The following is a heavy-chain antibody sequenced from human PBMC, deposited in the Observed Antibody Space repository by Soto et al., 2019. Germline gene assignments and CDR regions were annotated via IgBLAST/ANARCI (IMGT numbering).Heavy chain of an antibody. J-gene: IGHJ4*02. D-gene: IGHD3-3*01. CDR1: GYTFTRYD. CDR3: ARQYYDFWSDFPDFDY. Sequence: QVQLVQSGAEVKTPGASVRVSCKTSGYTFTRYDISWVRQAPGQGPEWMGLLSPNSGRTNYAQKLQGRVTMTTDTSTSTAYMELRSLRSDDTAVYYCARQYYDFWSDFPDFDYWGQGTLVTVSS. CDR2: LSPNSGRT. V-gene: IGHV1-18*04.